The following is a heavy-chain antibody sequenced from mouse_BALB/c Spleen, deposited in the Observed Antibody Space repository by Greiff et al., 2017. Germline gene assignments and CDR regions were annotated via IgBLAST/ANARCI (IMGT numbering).Heavy chain of an antibody. V-gene: IGHV1-69*02. D-gene: IGHD2-2*01. J-gene: IGHJ2*01. CDR2: IYPSDSYT. CDR1: GYTFTSYW. CDR3: TRRGLRYDVDY. Sequence: VQLQQPGAELVRPGASVKLSCKASGYTFTSYWITWVKQRPGQGLEWIGNIYPSDSYTNYNQKFKDKATLTVDKSSSTAYMQLSSPTSEDSAVYYCTRRGLRYDVDYWGQGTTLTVSS.